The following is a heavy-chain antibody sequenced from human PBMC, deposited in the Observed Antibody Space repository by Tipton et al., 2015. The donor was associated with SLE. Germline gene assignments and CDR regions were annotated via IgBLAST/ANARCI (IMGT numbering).Heavy chain of an antibody. J-gene: IGHJ2*01. CDR1: GGSISSSSYY. CDR2: IYYSGST. Sequence: LRLSCTVSGGSISSSSYYWGWIRQPPGKGLEWIGSIYYSGSTYYNPSLKSRVTISVDTSKNQFSLKLSSVTAADTAVYYCAREEEWQQLVQSYFDLWGRGTLVTVSS. CDR3: AREEEWQQLVQSYFDL. V-gene: IGHV4-39*07. D-gene: IGHD6-13*01.